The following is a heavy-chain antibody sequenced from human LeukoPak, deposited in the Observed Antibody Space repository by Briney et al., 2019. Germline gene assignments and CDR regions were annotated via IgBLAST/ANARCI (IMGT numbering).Heavy chain of an antibody. Sequence: SETLSLTCTVSGGSISSSSYYWGWIRQPPGKGLEWIGSIYYSGSTYYNPSLKSRVTISVDTSKNQFSLKLSSVTAADTAVYYCARDLYCSSTSCLDPWGQGTLVTVSS. CDR3: ARDLYCSSTSCLDP. CDR2: IYYSGST. D-gene: IGHD2-2*01. CDR1: GGSISSSSYY. V-gene: IGHV4-39*02. J-gene: IGHJ5*02.